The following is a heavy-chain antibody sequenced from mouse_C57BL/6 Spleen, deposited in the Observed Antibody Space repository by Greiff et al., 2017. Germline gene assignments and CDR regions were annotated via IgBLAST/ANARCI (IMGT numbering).Heavy chain of an antibody. CDR1: GYTFTEYT. CDR2: FYPGRGSI. Sequence: VKLMASGAELVTPGASVKLSCKASGYTFTEYTIHWVTQRSGHGLEWIGWFYPGRGSIKYNEKFQGKGTLTADKSSSTVYMELSRLTSEDSAVYFCARHEEPYGSSYGYFDVWGTGTTGTVSS. J-gene: IGHJ1*03. V-gene: IGHV1-62-2*01. CDR3: ARHEEPYGSSYGYFDV. D-gene: IGHD1-1*01.